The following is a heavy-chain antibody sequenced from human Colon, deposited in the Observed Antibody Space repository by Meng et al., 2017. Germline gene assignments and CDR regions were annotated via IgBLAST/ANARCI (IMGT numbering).Heavy chain of an antibody. J-gene: IGHJ4*02. CDR1: GYSISSGYY. CDR2: IYHSGST. V-gene: IGHV4-38-2*02. D-gene: IGHD3-10*01. CDR3: VRESTSIYGSPPHY. Sequence: SETLSLTCTVSGYSISSGYYWGWIRQPPGRGLEWIGSIYHSGSTSYNPSFKSRVTMSVDTSKNQFSLKLSSVTAADTAVYYCVRESTSIYGSPPHYWGQGPLVTVSS.